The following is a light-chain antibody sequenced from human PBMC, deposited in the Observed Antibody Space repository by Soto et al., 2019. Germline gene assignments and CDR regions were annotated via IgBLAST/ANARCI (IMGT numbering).Light chain of an antibody. CDR2: SNN. Sequence: QSVLTQPPSASGTPGQRVTISCCESSSNIGSNTVNWYQQLPGTAPKLLIYSNNQRPSGVPDRFSGSKSGTSASLAISGLQSEDEADYYCAAWDDSLNGHVVFGGGTKLTVL. J-gene: IGLJ2*01. V-gene: IGLV1-44*01. CDR1: SSNIGSNT. CDR3: AAWDDSLNGHVV.